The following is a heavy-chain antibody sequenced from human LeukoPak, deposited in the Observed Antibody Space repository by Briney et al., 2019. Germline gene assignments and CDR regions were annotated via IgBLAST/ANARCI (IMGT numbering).Heavy chain of an antibody. J-gene: IGHJ4*02. CDR2: ISSSSSYI. D-gene: IGHD3-10*01. CDR3: ARDLFGELVPDY. CDR1: GSTFSSYS. Sequence: GGSLRLSCAASGSTFSSYSMNLVRHAPGKGLEWVSSISSSSSYIYYADSVKGRFTISSDNAKNSLYLQMNSLRAEDTAVYYCARDLFGELVPDYWGEGTLVTVSS. V-gene: IGHV3-21*01.